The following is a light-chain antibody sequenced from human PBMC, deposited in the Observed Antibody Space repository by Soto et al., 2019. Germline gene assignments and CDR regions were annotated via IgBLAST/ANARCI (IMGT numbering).Light chain of an antibody. CDR3: RSYTRSSTLLSV. CDR1: SSDVGGYNY. J-gene: IGLJ1*01. Sequence: QSALTQPASVSGSPGQSITISCTGTSSDVGGYNYVSWYQQHPGKAPKLMIYDVSNRPSGVSNRFSGSKSGNTASLTISGLQAEDASDYYCRSYTRSSTLLSVFGTGTKVTVL. CDR2: DVS. V-gene: IGLV2-14*01.